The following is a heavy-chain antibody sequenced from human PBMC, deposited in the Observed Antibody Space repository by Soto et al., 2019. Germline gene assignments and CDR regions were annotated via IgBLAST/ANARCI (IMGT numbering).Heavy chain of an antibody. CDR3: ASWYSGTWSNFGY. CDR1: GGSVSSANYY. CDR2: RHYSGST. Sequence: SETLSLTCTVSGGSVSSANYYWNWIRQPPGKRLEWIGYRHYSGSTNYNPSLKSRVTISVDTSKNQFSLKLSSVTAADTAVYYCASWYSGTWSNFGYWGQGILVTVSS. J-gene: IGHJ4*02. V-gene: IGHV4-61*01. D-gene: IGHD6-13*01.